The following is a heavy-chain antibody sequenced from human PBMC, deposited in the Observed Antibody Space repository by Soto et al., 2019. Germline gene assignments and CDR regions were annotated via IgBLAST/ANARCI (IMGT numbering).Heavy chain of an antibody. J-gene: IGHJ6*02. D-gene: IGHD6-13*01. CDR1: GFTFSNYW. CDR2: IKQDGSER. Sequence: PGGSLRLSCAASGFTFSNYWMTWVRQAPGKGLKWVANIKQDGSERYYVDSVKGRFTISRDNAKNSLYLQMNSLGAEDTAVYFCARLGIATADTYYGMDVWGQGTTVTVSS. CDR3: ARLGIATADTYYGMDV. V-gene: IGHV3-7*01.